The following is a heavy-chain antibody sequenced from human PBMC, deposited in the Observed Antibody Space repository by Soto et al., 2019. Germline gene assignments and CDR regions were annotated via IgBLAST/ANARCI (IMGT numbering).Heavy chain of an antibody. D-gene: IGHD6-19*01. CDR2: IYYSGST. CDR1: GGSINSGSYF. CDR3: ARHYSSGSRNCFDP. J-gene: IGHJ5*02. Sequence: LETLSLTCSVSGGSINSGSYFWGWVRQPPGKGLEWIGSIYYSGSTYYNPSLRSRVTISVDTSKNQFSLKLSSVTAADTAVFYCARHYSSGSRNCFDPWGQLTLVTVSS. V-gene: IGHV4-39*01.